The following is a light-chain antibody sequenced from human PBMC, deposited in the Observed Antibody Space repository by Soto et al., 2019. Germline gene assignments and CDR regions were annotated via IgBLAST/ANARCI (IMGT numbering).Light chain of an antibody. J-gene: IGKJ1*01. V-gene: IGKV3-15*01. CDR1: QSVRSN. CDR3: QQYNNWPTWT. Sequence: EIVMTQSPVTLSVSPGERATLSCRASQSVRSNLAWYQQKPGQAPRLLMYDASTRATGIPARFSGSGSGTEFTLTISSLQSEDFAVYYCQQYNNWPTWTFGQGTKVDIK. CDR2: DAS.